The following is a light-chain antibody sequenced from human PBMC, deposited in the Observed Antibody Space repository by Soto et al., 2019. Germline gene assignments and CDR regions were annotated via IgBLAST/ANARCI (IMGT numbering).Light chain of an antibody. Sequence: DIVRTQSPLSLPVTPGEPASISCRSSQSLLQSNAYNYMDGYLHRPGQSPQLLIYLGSDRAFGVPDGFSGSGSGPDFTLNISGVGAEDVGVYYCMHVLQTRTFSQGTKVDI. J-gene: IGKJ1*01. CDR1: QSLLQSNAYNY. CDR3: MHVLQTRT. CDR2: LGS. V-gene: IGKV2-28*01.